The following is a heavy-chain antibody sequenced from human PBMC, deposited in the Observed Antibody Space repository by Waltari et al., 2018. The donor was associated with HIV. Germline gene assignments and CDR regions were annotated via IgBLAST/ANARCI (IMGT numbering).Heavy chain of an antibody. V-gene: IGHV4-4*02. D-gene: IGHD2-15*01. Sequence: QVQLQESGPGLVKPSGTLSLTCAVSGGSISSSNWWSWVRQPPGKGLEWIGEIYHSGNTNYHPALKSRVTISVDKSKNQFSLKLSSVTAADTAVYYCARRYCSGGSCYLRPRGSCDYWGQGTLVTVSS. CDR2: IYHSGNT. J-gene: IGHJ4*02. CDR1: GGSISSSNW. CDR3: ARRYCSGGSCYLRPRGSCDY.